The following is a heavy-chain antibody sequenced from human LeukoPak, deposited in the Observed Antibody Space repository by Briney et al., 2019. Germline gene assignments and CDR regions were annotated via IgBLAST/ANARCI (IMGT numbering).Heavy chain of an antibody. J-gene: IGHJ6*04. CDR1: GFTFSSYE. D-gene: IGHD6-19*01. CDR2: ISSSGSTI. Sequence: GGSLRLSCAASGFTFSSYEMNWVRQAPGKGLEWVSYISSSGSTIYYADSVKGRFTISRDNAKNSLYLQMNSLRAEDTAVYYCAREAVARNYYYYYGMDVWGKGTTVTVPS. V-gene: IGHV3-48*03. CDR3: AREAVARNYYYYYGMDV.